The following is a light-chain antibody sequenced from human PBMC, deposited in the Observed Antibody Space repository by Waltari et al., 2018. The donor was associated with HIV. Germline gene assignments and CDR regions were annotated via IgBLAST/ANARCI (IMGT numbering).Light chain of an antibody. CDR3: QAWDSSHVV. J-gene: IGLJ2*01. CDR2: HDN. Sequence: SSELTQPPSVSVSPGQTASITCSGDKLGDKYACWYQQKPGQAPVLVIYHDNQRPSGIPERFAGSNSGNTATLTISGTQAMDEADYYCQAWDSSHVVFGGGTKLTVL. CDR1: KLGDKY. V-gene: IGLV3-1*01.